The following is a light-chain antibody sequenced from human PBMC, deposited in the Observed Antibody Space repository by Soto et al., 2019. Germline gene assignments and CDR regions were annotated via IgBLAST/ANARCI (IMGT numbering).Light chain of an antibody. J-gene: IGKJ4*01. CDR3: QQYSSSPLT. V-gene: IGKV3-20*01. CDR2: GVS. CDR1: QSVSSN. Sequence: EIVMTQSPATLSVSPGERATLSCRASQSVSSNLAWYQQKPGQAPRLLIYGVSSRATGIPDRFSGSGSGTEFTLSISRLEPEDFAVYYCQQYSSSPLTFGGGTKVDIK.